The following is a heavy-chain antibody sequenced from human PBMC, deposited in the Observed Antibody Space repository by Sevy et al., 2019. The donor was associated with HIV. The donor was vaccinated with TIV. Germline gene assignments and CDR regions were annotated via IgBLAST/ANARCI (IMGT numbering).Heavy chain of an antibody. CDR2: IIPIFGTA. V-gene: IGHV1-69*13. Sequence: ASVKVSCKASGGTFSSYAISWVRQAPGQGLEWMGGIIPIFGTANYAQKFQGRVTITADESTSTAYMELSSLRSEDTAVDSCAGAALDCSGGSCYRYGPWFDPWGQGTLVTVSS. J-gene: IGHJ5*02. CDR1: GGTFSSYA. D-gene: IGHD2-15*01. CDR3: AGAALDCSGGSCYRYGPWFDP.